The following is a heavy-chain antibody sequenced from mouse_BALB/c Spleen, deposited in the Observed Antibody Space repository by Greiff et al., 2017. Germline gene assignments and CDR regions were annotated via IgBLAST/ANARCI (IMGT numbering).Heavy chain of an antibody. V-gene: IGHV1S81*02. Sequence: QVHVKQPGAELVKPGASVKLSCKASGYTFTSYWMHWVKQRPGQGLEWIGEINPSNGRTNYNEKFKSKATLTVDKSSSTAYMQLSSLTSEDSAVYYCARSGSYYYGSIPYFDYWGQGTTLTVSS. D-gene: IGHD1-1*01. CDR3: ARSGSYYYGSIPYFDY. J-gene: IGHJ2*01. CDR1: GYTFTSYW. CDR2: INPSNGRT.